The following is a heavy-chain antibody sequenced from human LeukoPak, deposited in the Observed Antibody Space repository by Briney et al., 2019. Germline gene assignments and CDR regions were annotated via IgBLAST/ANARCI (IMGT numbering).Heavy chain of an antibody. CDR3: ARGYPGSSTQY. J-gene: IGHJ4*02. V-gene: IGHV4-59*10. CDR2: IYTSGST. CDR1: GGSFSGYY. Sequence: SETLSLTCAVYGGSFSGYYWSWIRQPPGKGLEWIGRIYTSGSTNYNPSLKSRVTMSVDTSKNQFSLKLSSVTAADTAVYYCARGYPGSSTQYWGQGTLVTVSS. D-gene: IGHD1-26*01.